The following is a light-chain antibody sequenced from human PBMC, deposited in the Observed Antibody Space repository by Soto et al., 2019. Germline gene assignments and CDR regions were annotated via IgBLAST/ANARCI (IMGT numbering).Light chain of an antibody. Sequence: QAVVTQPPSVSAAPGQKVTLSCSGSSSNIGNNFVSWYQQLPGTVPKLLIYDNNKRPSGIPDRFSGSKSGTSATLGITGLQTGDEADYYCGTWDSSLTAYVFGTGTKLTVL. V-gene: IGLV1-51*01. CDR2: DNN. CDR1: SSNIGNNF. CDR3: GTWDSSLTAYV. J-gene: IGLJ1*01.